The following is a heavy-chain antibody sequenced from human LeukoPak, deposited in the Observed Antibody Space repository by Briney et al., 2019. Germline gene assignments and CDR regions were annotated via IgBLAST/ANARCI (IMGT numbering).Heavy chain of an antibody. J-gene: IGHJ4*02. CDR3: ARVADGDKYGGRDY. Sequence: GGSLRLSCAASGFTFSGYGMHWVRQAPGKGLEWVAVISYDGHNEYYADSVKGRFTISRDNSKNTVYVQMNSLRAEDTAVYYCARVADGDKYGGRDYWGQGALVIVSS. D-gene: IGHD5-24*01. V-gene: IGHV3-30*03. CDR1: GFTFSGYG. CDR2: ISYDGHNE.